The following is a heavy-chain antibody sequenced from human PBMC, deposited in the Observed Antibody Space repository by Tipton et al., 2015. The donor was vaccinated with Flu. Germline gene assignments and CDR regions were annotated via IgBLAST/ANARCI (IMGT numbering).Heavy chain of an antibody. D-gene: IGHD1-26*01. CDR3: ARGMVGSNWFHP. CDR1: GGSIRSGSHY. V-gene: IGHV4-61*02. J-gene: IGHJ5*02. CDR2: VYSSGNT. Sequence: TLSLTCSVSGGSIRSGSHYWTWIRQPAGKGLEWIGRVYSSGNTNYNPSLRSRVTISVDTSKNKFSLTLNSVTAADTAIYICARGMVGSNWFHPWGQGSLVTVST.